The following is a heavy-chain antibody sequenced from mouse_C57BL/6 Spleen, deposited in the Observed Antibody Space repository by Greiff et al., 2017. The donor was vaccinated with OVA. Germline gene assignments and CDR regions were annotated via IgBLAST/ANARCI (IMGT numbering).Heavy chain of an antibody. CDR3: ARGDSYYAMDY. Sequence: QVQLQQSGAELARPGASVKMSCKASGYTFPSYTMHWVKQRPGQGLEWIGYINPSSGYTKYNQKFKDKATLTADKSSSTAYMQLSSLTSEDSAVYDCARGDSYYAMDYWGQGTSVTVSS. V-gene: IGHV1-4*01. J-gene: IGHJ4*01. CDR1: GYTFPSYT. CDR2: INPSSGYT.